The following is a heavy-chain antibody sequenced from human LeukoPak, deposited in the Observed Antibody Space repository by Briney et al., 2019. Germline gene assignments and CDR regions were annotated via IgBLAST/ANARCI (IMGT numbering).Heavy chain of an antibody. D-gene: IGHD3-9*01. CDR1: GYTFTGYY. Sequence: ASVKVSCKASGYTFTGYYMHWVRQAPGQGLEWMGWINPNSGGTNYAQKFQGRVTMTRDTSISTAYMELSRLRSDDTAVYYCARADGYYDILTGYYLVAEYFLHWGQGTLVTVSS. V-gene: IGHV1-2*02. CDR3: ARADGYYDILTGYYLVAEYFLH. J-gene: IGHJ1*01. CDR2: INPNSGGT.